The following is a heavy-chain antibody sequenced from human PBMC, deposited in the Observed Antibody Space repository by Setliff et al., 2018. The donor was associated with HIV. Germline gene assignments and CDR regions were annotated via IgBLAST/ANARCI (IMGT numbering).Heavy chain of an antibody. CDR2: INPNNGVT. Sequence: ASVQVSCKASGYTFTGYYLHWVRQAPGQGLEWMVRINPNNGVTFYGQKFQGRVTMTRDTSIMTAYMELGRLTYDDTAVYYCASVRGTGTTRSLDHFDYWGQGTLVTVSS. CDR1: GYTFTGYY. D-gene: IGHD1-1*01. CDR3: ASVRGTGTTRSLDHFDY. J-gene: IGHJ4*02. V-gene: IGHV1-2*06.